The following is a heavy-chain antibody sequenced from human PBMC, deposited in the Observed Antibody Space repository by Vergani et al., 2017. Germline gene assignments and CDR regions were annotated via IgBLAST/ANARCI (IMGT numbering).Heavy chain of an antibody. Sequence: EVQLLESGGGLVQPGGSLRLPCAASGFTFSIYAMSWVRQAPGKGLVGVSAISGSGGSTYYADSVKGRFTISRDNSKNTLYLQMNSLRAEDKAVYYCAKVPPGGGGYFDYWGQGTLVTVSS. CDR2: ISGSGGST. D-gene: IGHD3-10*01. V-gene: IGHV3-23*01. CDR1: GFTFSIYA. J-gene: IGHJ4*02. CDR3: AKVPPGGGGYFDY.